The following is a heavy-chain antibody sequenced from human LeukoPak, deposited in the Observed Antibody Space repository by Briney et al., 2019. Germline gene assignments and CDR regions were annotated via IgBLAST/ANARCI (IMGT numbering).Heavy chain of an antibody. D-gene: IGHD6-19*01. CDR1: GYTLTELS. Sequence: GASVKVSCKVSGYTLTELSMHWMRQAPGKGLEWMGGFDPEDGETIYAQKFQGRVTMTEDTSTDTAYMELSSLRSEDTAVYYCATAVSPGIAVAGSFDYWGQGTLVTVSS. J-gene: IGHJ4*02. CDR3: ATAVSPGIAVAGSFDY. V-gene: IGHV1-24*01. CDR2: FDPEDGET.